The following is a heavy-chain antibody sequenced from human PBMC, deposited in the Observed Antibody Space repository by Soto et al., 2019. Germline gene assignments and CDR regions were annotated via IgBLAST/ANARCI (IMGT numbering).Heavy chain of an antibody. CDR2: IYYSGST. V-gene: IGHV4-30-4*01. J-gene: IGHJ4*02. D-gene: IGHD4-17*01. Sequence: SETLSLTCTVSGGSISSGDYYWSWIRQPPGKGLEWIGYIYYSGSTHYNPSLKSRVTISVDTSKNQFSLKLSSVTAADTAVYYCARGMTTLHVLEDYWGQGTLVTVSS. CDR3: ARGMTTLHVLEDY. CDR1: GGSISSGDYY.